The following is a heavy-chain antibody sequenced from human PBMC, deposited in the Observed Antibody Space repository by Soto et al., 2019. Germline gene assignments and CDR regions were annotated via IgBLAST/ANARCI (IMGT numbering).Heavy chain of an antibody. CDR2: IIPIFGTA. V-gene: IGHV1-69*13. CDR1: GGTFSSYA. J-gene: IGHJ4*02. CDR3: AGVMSPITMVRGVIIPTFDY. D-gene: IGHD3-10*01. Sequence: SVKVSCKASGGTFSSYAISWVRQAPGQGLEWMGGIIPIFGTANYAQKFQGRVTITADESTSTAYMELSSLRSEDTAVYYCAGVMSPITMVRGVIIPTFDYWGQGTLVTVSS.